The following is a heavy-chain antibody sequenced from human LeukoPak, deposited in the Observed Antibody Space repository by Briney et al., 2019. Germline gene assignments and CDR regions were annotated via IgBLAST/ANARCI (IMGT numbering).Heavy chain of an antibody. D-gene: IGHD1-26*01. CDR2: TRNKANSYTT. J-gene: IGHJ4*02. Sequence: SGGSLRLSCAASGFTFSDHYMDWVRQAPGKGLEWVGRTRNKANSYTTEYAASVKGRFTISRDDSKNSLNLQMNSLKTEDTAVYYCARESKAEWEVRSFDYWGQGTLVTVSS. CDR1: GFTFSDHY. V-gene: IGHV3-72*01. CDR3: ARESKAEWEVRSFDY.